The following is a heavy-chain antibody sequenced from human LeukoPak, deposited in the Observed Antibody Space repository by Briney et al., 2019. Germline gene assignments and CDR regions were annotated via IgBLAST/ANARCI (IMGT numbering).Heavy chain of an antibody. V-gene: IGHV5-51*01. Sequence: GESLKISCKGSGYSFTSYWIGWVRQMPGKGLEWMGIIYPGDSDTRYGPSFQGQVTISADKSISTAYLQWSSLKASDTAMYYCARHGDYYDSSGYYWMQYWGQGTLVTVSS. D-gene: IGHD3-22*01. CDR3: ARHGDYYDSSGYYWMQY. CDR2: IYPGDSDT. CDR1: GYSFTSYW. J-gene: IGHJ4*02.